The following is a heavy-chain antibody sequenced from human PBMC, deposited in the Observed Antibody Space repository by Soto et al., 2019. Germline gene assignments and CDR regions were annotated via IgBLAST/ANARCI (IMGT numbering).Heavy chain of an antibody. CDR2: INHSGST. CDR3: ARSYLDYYGSGSYPPYKKKFDY. J-gene: IGHJ4*02. Sequence: LSLTCAVYGGSFSGYYWSWIRQPPGKGLEWIGEINHSGSTNYNPSLKSRVTISVDTSKNQFSLKLSSVTAADTAVYYCARSYLDYYGSGSYPPYKKKFDYWGQGTLVTVSS. CDR1: GGSFSGYY. V-gene: IGHV4-34*01. D-gene: IGHD3-10*01.